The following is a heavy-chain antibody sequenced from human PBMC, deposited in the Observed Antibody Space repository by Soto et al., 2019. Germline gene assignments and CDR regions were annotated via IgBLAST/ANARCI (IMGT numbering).Heavy chain of an antibody. CDR2: IIPIFGTA. CDR1: GGTFSSYA. V-gene: IGHV1-69*01. Sequence: VQLVQSGAEVKKPGSSVKVSCKASGGTFSSYAISWVRQAPGQGLEWMGGIIPIFGTANYAQKFQGRVTITADESTSTAYMELSSLRSEDTAVYYCAREGTIFGVVPSYYGMDVWGQGTTVTVSS. CDR3: AREGTIFGVVPSYYGMDV. D-gene: IGHD3-3*01. J-gene: IGHJ6*02.